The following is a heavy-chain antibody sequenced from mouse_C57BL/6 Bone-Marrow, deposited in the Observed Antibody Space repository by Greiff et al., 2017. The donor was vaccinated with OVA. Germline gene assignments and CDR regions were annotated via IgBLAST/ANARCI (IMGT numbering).Heavy chain of an antibody. CDR2: IFPGSGST. J-gene: IGHJ4*01. D-gene: IGHD2-3*01. CDR1: GYTFTDYY. Sequence: QVQLKQSGPELVKPGASVKISCKASGYTFTDYYINWVKQRPGQGLEWIGWIFPGSGSTYYNEKFKGKATLTVDKSSSTAYMLLSSLTSEDSAVYFCARSPDDGYYFFYYAMDYWGQGTSVTVSS. V-gene: IGHV1-75*01. CDR3: ARSPDDGYYFFYYAMDY.